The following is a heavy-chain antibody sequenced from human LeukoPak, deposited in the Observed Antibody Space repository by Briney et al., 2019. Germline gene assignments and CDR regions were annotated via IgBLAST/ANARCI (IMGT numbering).Heavy chain of an antibody. D-gene: IGHD3-22*01. CDR1: GFTFSSYW. J-gene: IGHJ1*01. V-gene: IGHV3-7*01. Sequence: PGGSLRLSCAASGFTFSSYWMSWVRQAPGKGLEWVANIKQDGSEKYYVDSVKGRFTISRDNAKNSLYLQMNSLRAEDTAVYYCARVLSADSPGFQHWGQGTLVTVPS. CDR2: IKQDGSEK. CDR3: ARVLSADSPGFQH.